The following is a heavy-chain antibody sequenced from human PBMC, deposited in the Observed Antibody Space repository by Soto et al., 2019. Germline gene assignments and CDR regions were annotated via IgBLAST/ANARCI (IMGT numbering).Heavy chain of an antibody. CDR3: EKEGPDLWSGYRYVDY. CDR1: GFTFSSYA. D-gene: IGHD3-3*01. Sequence: GGSLRLSCAASGFTFSSYAMSWVRQAPGKGLEWVSAISGSGGSTYYADSGKGRFTISRDNSKNTLYLQMNGLRAEDTAVYYCEKEGPDLWSGYRYVDYWGQGTLVTVSS. J-gene: IGHJ4*02. CDR2: ISGSGGST. V-gene: IGHV3-23*01.